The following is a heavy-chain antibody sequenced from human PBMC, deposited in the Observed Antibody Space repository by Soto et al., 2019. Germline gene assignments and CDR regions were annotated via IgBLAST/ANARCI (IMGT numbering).Heavy chain of an antibody. CDR1: GFNFPTFW. CDR3: LRGKYSSPRGGLDV. Sequence: PGESLKISCKHSGFNFPTFWIAWVRQMPGKGLEWMGTIYPDDSDTRYSPSFQGQVTISADKSIQTAYLQWGSLKASDSALYYCLRGKYSSPRGGLDVWGQRTPFTVYS. V-gene: IGHV5-51*01. D-gene: IGHD4-4*01. J-gene: IGHJ6*02. CDR2: IYPDDSDT.